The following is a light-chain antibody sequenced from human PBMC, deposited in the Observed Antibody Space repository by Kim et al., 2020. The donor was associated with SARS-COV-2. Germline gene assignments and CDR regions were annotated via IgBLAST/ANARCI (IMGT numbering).Light chain of an antibody. V-gene: IGKV3-15*01. J-gene: IGKJ1*01. Sequence: VSPGERATLSCRASQTVSTNLAWYQQKPGQAPRLLISGASTRATGIPARFSGSGSGTDFTLTISSLQSEDFALYYCQQYSSWPRTFGQGTKVEIK. CDR1: QTVSTN. CDR2: GAS. CDR3: QQYSSWPRT.